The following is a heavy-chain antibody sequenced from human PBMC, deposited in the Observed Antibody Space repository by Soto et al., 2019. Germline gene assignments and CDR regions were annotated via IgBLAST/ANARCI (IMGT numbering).Heavy chain of an antibody. CDR1: GYTFTSYG. D-gene: IGHD3-22*01. CDR2: ISAYNGNT. V-gene: IGHV1-18*01. CDR3: AGGSGDDSSGYYEFGY. Sequence: ASVKVSCKASGYTFTSYGISWVRQAPGQGLEWMGWISAYNGNTNYAQKLQGRVTMTTDTSTSTAYMELRSLRSDDTAVYYCAGGSGDDSSGYYEFGYWGQGTLVTVSS. J-gene: IGHJ4*02.